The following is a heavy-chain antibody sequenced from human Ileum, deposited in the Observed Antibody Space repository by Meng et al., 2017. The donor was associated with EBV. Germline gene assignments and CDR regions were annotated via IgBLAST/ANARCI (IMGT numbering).Heavy chain of an antibody. CDR2: IIPIFGTA. Sequence: VALGQSGAGVQKPGSSVKVSCKGAGGTFRSDAISWVRQAPGQGLEWMGGIIPIFGTANYAQKFQGRVTITADESTSTAYMELSSLRSEDTAVYYCARGNGYSSSFYFDYWGQGTLVTVSS. CDR3: ARGNGYSSSFYFDY. D-gene: IGHD6-13*01. CDR1: GGTFRSDA. J-gene: IGHJ4*02. V-gene: IGHV1-69*01.